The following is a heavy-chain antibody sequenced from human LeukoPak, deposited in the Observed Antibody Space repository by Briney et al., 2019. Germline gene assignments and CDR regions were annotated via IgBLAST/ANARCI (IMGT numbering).Heavy chain of an antibody. Sequence: SESLSLTCTVSRGSISSLYWSWIRQPPGKGLEWIRYIYYSGSTNYNPSLKRRVTISVDTSKIQFSLKLSSVTAADAAVYYCARSKRPNYYCYYLDVWGKGTTVTVSS. V-gene: IGHV4-59*11. J-gene: IGHJ6*03. CDR2: IYYSGST. CDR3: ARSKRPNYYCYYLDV. CDR1: RGSISSLY.